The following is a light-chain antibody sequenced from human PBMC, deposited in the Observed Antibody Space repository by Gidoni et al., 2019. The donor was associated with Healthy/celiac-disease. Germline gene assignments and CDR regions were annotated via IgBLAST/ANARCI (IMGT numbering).Light chain of an antibody. CDR3: QSYDSSLSGVKV. V-gene: IGLV1-40*01. CDR1: SSNIGAGYD. J-gene: IGLJ2*01. CDR2: GNS. Sequence: QSVLTQPPSVSGAPGQRVTISCTGSSSNIGAGYDVHWYQQLPGTAPKHLIYGNSNRPSGVPDRFSGSKSGTSASLAITGLQAEDEADYYCQSYDSSLSGVKVFGGGTKLTVL.